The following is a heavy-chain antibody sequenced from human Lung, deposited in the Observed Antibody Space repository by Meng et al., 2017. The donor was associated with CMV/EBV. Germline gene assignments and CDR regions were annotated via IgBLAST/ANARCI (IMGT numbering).Heavy chain of an antibody. V-gene: IGHV3-73*01. CDR3: SRLGELDYYDSRGYFYYFYGMDV. Sequence: GGSLRLXCAASGFTFSGSAMHWVRQASGKGLEWIGRIRTKTNNYATEYGASVKGRFTISRDDSKDTTYLQMNSLKTEDTAVYYCSRLGELDYYDSRGYFYYFYGMDVWXQGTTVTVSS. CDR1: GFTFSGSA. J-gene: IGHJ6*02. D-gene: IGHD3-22*01. CDR2: IRTKTNNYAT.